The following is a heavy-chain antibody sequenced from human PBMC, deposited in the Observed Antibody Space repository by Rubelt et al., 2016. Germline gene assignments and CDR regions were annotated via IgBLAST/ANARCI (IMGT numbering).Heavy chain of an antibody. J-gene: IGHJ4*02. CDR2: IKQDGSEE. Sequence: EVQLLESGGGLVQPGGSLRLSCAASGFTFSSYAMSWVRQAPGKGLEWVADIKQDGSEEYYVDSVKGRFTISSDNAKNSLYLQMNSLRAEDTALYYCVFDFWGQGTRVTVSS. V-gene: IGHV3-7*03. CDR3: VFDF. CDR1: GFTFSSYA.